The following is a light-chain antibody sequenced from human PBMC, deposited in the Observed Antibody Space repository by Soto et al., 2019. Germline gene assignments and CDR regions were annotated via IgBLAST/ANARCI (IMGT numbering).Light chain of an antibody. Sequence: IQLTQSPSSLSASVGDSVTITCRASQDISSHLAWYQQKPGKAPKVLIYAASTLESGIPSRFSGSGSGTDFALTITSLQAEDFATYYCQQLRMYPSTFGGGTKV. V-gene: IGKV1-9*01. J-gene: IGKJ4*01. CDR2: AAS. CDR1: QDISSH. CDR3: QQLRMYPST.